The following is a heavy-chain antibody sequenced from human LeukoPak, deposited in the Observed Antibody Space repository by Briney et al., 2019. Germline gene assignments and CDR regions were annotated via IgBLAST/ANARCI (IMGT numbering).Heavy chain of an antibody. CDR2: VNGDGSAT. CDR1: GFTFSNYW. Sequence: GGSLRLSCAASGFTFSNYWMHWVRQAPGKGLVWVSRVNGDGSATNYADSVKGRFTISRDNAKNTLYLQMNSLRPEVTAVYYCARNHYGSVDYWGQGTLVTVSS. D-gene: IGHD3-10*01. V-gene: IGHV3-74*01. J-gene: IGHJ4*02. CDR3: ARNHYGSVDY.